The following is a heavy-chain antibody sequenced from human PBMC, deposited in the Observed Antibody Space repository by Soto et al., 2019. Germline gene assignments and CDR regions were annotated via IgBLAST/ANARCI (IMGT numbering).Heavy chain of an antibody. J-gene: IGHJ5*01. CDR1: GFNFRMYE. CDR2: ISSSGLTT. CDR3: ARYGTRGDW. Sequence: GGSLRLSCQASGFNFRMYEMHWVRKAPGKGLEWVSYISSSGLTTYYADFAGGRFTISRDNAKDSLYLHLNSLRVGDTAVYYCARYGTRGDWWGLGTQVTVSS. D-gene: IGHD3-10*01. V-gene: IGHV3-48*03.